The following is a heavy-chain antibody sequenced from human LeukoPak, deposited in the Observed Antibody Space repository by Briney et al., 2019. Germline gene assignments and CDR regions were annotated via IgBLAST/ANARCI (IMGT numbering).Heavy chain of an antibody. CDR3: ASEYCSGGSCYSFSLDY. CDR1: GGTFSSYA. V-gene: IGHV1-69*05. D-gene: IGHD2-15*01. Sequence: SVKVSCKASGGTFSSYAISWVRQAPGQGLEWMGGIIPIFGTANYAQKFQGRVTITTDESTSTAYMELSSLRSEDTAVYYCASEYCSGGSCYSFSLDYWGQGTLVTVSS. J-gene: IGHJ4*02. CDR2: IIPIFGTA.